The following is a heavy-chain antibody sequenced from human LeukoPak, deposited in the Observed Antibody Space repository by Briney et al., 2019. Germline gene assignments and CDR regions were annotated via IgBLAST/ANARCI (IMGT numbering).Heavy chain of an antibody. Sequence: ASVKVSCKASGYTFTSYDINWVRQATGQGLEWMGWMNPNSGNTGYAQKLQGRVTMTTDTSTSTAYMELRSLRSDDTAVYHCARAGGELLYAFDIWGQGTMVTVSS. CDR3: ARAGGELLYAFDI. J-gene: IGHJ3*02. V-gene: IGHV1-8*02. CDR1: GYTFTSYD. CDR2: MNPNSGNT. D-gene: IGHD1-26*01.